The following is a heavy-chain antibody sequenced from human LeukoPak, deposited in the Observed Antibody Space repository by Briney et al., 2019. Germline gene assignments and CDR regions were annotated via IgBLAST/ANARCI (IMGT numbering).Heavy chain of an antibody. Sequence: PGGSPRLSCAASGFTFSDYYMSWIRQAPGKGLEWVAFIRYDGSNKYYADSVKGRFTISRDNSKNTLYLQLNSLRAEDTAVYYCAKTLRELSGGAFDIWGQGTMVTVSS. CDR2: IRYDGSNK. D-gene: IGHD1-26*01. CDR1: GFTFSDYY. J-gene: IGHJ3*02. V-gene: IGHV3-30*02. CDR3: AKTLRELSGGAFDI.